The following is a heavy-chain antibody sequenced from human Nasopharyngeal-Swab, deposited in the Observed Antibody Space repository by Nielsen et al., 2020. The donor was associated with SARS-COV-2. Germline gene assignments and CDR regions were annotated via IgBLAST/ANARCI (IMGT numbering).Heavy chain of an antibody. CDR2: ISSGSTYI. CDR1: GFTFGTYS. D-gene: IGHD3-10*01. V-gene: IGHV3-21*01. CDR3: AGAYGSGSYFAFDL. Sequence: GESLKISCAASGFTFGTYSMNWVRQAPGKGLEWVSSISSGSTYIYYADSVKGRFTISRDNAKNSLYLQMNSLRAEDTAVYYCAGAYGSGSYFAFDLWGQGTTVTVSS. J-gene: IGHJ3*01.